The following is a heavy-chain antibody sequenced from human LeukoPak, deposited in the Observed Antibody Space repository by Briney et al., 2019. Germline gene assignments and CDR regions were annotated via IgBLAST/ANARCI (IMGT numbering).Heavy chain of an antibody. V-gene: IGHV4-30-4*01. CDR3: ARGSYYYDSSGYYHWFDP. Sequence: SQTLSLTCTVSGGSISSGDYYWSWIRQPPGKGLEWIGYIYYSGSTYYNPSLKSRVTISVDTSKNQFSLKLSPVTAADTAVYYCARGSYYYDSSGYYHWFDPWGQGTLVTVSS. D-gene: IGHD3-22*01. CDR2: IYYSGST. CDR1: GGSISSGDYY. J-gene: IGHJ5*02.